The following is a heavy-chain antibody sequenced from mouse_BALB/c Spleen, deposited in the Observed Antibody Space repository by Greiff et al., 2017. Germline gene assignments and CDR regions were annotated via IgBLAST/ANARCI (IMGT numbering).Heavy chain of an antibody. D-gene: IGHD1-2*01. Sequence: EVNVVESGGGLVKPGGSLKLSCAASGFTFSSYAMSWVRQSPEKRLEWVAEISSGGSYTYYPDTVTGRFTISRDNAKNTLYLEMSSLRSEDTAMYYCATSLLRLLWFAYWGQGTLVTVSA. CDR3: ATSLLRLLWFAY. CDR2: ISSGGSYT. J-gene: IGHJ3*01. V-gene: IGHV5-9-4*01. CDR1: GFTFSSYA.